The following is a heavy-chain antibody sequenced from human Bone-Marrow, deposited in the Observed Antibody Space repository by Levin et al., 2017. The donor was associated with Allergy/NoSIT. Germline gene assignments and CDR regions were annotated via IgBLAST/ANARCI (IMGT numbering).Heavy chain of an antibody. J-gene: IGHJ4*02. V-gene: IGHV3-7*01. CDR3: VRDATRGGDFDF. Sequence: SCVASGFTFNNFWMTWVRQAPGEGLEWVANVNEDGSEKFYVDSAKGRFTISRDNAEKSLYLQMNSLRVEDTAIYYCVRDATRGGDFDFWGQGTLVTVSS. CDR1: GFTFNNFW. D-gene: IGHD1-14*01. CDR2: VNEDGSEK.